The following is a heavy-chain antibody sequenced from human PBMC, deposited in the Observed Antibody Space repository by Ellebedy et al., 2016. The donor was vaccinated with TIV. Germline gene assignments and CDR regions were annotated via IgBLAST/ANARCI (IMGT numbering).Heavy chain of an antibody. Sequence: AASVKVSCKASGYTFTNYGISWVRQAPGQGLEWMGWVSAYNGDTSSAPKFQGRVTMTTDTLTSTAYMELRSLRSDDTAVYYCARDYRDSDVYFDYWGQGSLVTVSS. CDR1: GYTFTNYG. D-gene: IGHD5-12*01. CDR2: VSAYNGDT. J-gene: IGHJ4*02. V-gene: IGHV1-18*04. CDR3: ARDYRDSDVYFDY.